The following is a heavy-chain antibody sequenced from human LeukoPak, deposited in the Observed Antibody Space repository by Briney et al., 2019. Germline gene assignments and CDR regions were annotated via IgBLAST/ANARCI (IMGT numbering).Heavy chain of an antibody. CDR2: IHYTGIT. V-gene: IGHV4-39*01. D-gene: IGHD1-26*01. Sequence: SETLSLTCTVSGGSISTATHYWPWIRQPPGEGLEWIGTIHYTGITYYNPSLKSRVTISVDTSKNQFSLHLGYVTAADTAVYHCARQLSGTYQWTFDYWGQGTLVPVSS. J-gene: IGHJ4*02. CDR3: ARQLSGTYQWTFDY. CDR1: GGSISTATHY.